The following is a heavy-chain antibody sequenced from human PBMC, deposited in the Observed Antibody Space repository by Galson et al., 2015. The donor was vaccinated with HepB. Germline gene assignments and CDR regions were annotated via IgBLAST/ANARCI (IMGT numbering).Heavy chain of an antibody. CDR2: ISWYSGYI. D-gene: IGHD2-15*01. CDR1: GFTFNNYD. V-gene: IGHV3-9*01. CDR3: SRGTYCSGGRRDPDSSGFEN. Sequence: SLRLSCAASGFTFNNYDMQWVRQAPGKGLEWVSGISWYSGYIVYADSVKGRFTISRDNAKKTLYLQMSSLRTEDTALYYCSRGTYCSGGRRDPDSSGFENWGQGALVTVSS. J-gene: IGHJ4*02.